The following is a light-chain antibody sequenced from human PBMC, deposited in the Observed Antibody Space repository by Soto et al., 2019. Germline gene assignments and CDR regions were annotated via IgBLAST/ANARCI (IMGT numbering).Light chain of an antibody. V-gene: IGKV1-9*01. CDR3: QQLSITPLP. CDR1: QGISSY. Sequence: DIQLTQSPSFLAASVGDRVTITCRASQGISSYLAWYQQKPGKAPNLLISAASTLQSGVPARCNGGRSGKKFPLTTTSWQHEDFATYDCQQLSITPLPFGGGTKVDIK. J-gene: IGKJ4*01. CDR2: AAS.